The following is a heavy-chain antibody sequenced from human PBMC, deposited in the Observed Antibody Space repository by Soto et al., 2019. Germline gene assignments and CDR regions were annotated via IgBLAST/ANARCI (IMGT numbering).Heavy chain of an antibody. Sequence: QLQLQESGPGLVKPSETLSLTCTVSGGSIISSSYYWAWIRQPPGKGLEWLGNIDYSGNTYYNPSLERRVDISVDTSRNQFSLKLTSVTAVDTAVYYCASNVSVSGYEYYFDQWGQGTLVTVSS. CDR2: IDYSGNT. V-gene: IGHV4-39*01. CDR1: GGSIISSSYY. J-gene: IGHJ4*02. CDR3: ASNVSVSGYEYYFDQ. D-gene: IGHD5-12*01.